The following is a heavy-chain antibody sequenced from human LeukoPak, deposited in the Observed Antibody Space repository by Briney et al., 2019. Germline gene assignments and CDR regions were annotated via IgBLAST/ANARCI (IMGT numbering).Heavy chain of an antibody. V-gene: IGHV3-49*03. D-gene: IGHD3-22*01. CDR3: TRAHYYDSSGYPPPLDY. J-gene: IGHJ4*02. CDR1: GFTFCDYA. Sequence: GRSLRLSCTASGFTFCDYAMSWFRQAPGKGLEWVGFIRSKAYGGTTEYAASVKGRFTISRDDSKSIAYLQMNSLKTEDTAVYYCTRAHYYDSSGYPPPLDYWGQGTLVTVSS. CDR2: IRSKAYGGTT.